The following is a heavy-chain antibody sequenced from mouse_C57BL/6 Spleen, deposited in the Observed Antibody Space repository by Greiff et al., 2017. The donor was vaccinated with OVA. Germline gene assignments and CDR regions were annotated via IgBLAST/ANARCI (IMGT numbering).Heavy chain of an antibody. D-gene: IGHD1-2*01. CDR2: IDPENGDT. CDR1: GFNIKDDY. J-gene: IGHJ2*01. Sequence: VHVKQSGAELVRPGASVKLSCTASGFNIKDDYMHWVKQRPEQGLEWIGWIDPENGDTEYASKFQGKATITADTSSNTAYLQLSSLTSEDTAVYYCTTGYSWYFDYWGQGTTLTVSS. CDR3: TTGYSWYFDY. V-gene: IGHV14-4*01.